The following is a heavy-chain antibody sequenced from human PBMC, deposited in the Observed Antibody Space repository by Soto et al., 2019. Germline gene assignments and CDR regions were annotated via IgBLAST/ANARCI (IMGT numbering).Heavy chain of an antibody. CDR3: VSVEDSSGFYDGMAG. Sequence: SETLSLTCTVSGGSIISGGYYWVWIRQHKGKGLEWIGYIYYSGSTYYNPSLKSRVTISVDTSKNQFSLKLSSVTAADTAVYYCVSVEDSSGFYDGMAGWGKGTKVPVP. CDR2: IYYSGST. J-gene: IGHJ6*04. D-gene: IGHD3-22*01. V-gene: IGHV4-31*03. CDR1: GGSIISGGYY.